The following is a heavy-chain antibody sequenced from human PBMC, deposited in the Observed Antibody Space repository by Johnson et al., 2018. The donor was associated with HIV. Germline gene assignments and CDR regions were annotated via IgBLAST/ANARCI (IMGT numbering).Heavy chain of an antibody. V-gene: IGHV3-66*02. J-gene: IGHJ3*02. CDR1: GFTVSSNY. D-gene: IGHD2-2*01. CDR3: ARPLPAAYYAFDI. Sequence: VQLLESGGGLVQPGGSLRLSCAASGFTVSSNYMSWVRQAPGKGLEWVSVIYSGGSTYYADYVKGRFTISRDNSKNTLYLQMNSLRAEDTAVYYCARPLPAAYYAFDIWGQGTMVTVSS. CDR2: IYSGGST.